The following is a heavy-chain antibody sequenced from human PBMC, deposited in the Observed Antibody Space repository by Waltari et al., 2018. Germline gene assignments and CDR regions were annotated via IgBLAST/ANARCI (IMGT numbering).Heavy chain of an antibody. Sequence: QVQLVQSGAEVKKPGASVKVSCKASGYTFTGYYMHWVRQAPGQGLEWMGRINPNSGGTNYAQKFQGRVTMTTDESTSTAYMELSSLRSEDTAVYYCARVGIQRELGYFDLWGRGTLVTVSS. CDR1: GYTFTGYY. D-gene: IGHD1-26*01. CDR2: INPNSGGT. V-gene: IGHV1-2*06. J-gene: IGHJ2*01. CDR3: ARVGIQRELGYFDL.